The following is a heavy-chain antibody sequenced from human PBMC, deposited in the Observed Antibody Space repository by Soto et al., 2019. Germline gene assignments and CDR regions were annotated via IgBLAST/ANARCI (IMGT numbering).Heavy chain of an antibody. V-gene: IGHV3-20*04. D-gene: IGHD6-13*01. CDR2: LNWNGDRT. J-gene: IGHJ5*02. CDR1: GFTFDNYG. Sequence: GGSLRLSCAASGFTFDNYGMSWVRQAPGKGLEWVAGLNWNGDRTGYADSLKGRFAISRDNAKNSLYLQMSSLRAEDTAFYFCVREEAASAGTKWFDPWGQGTLVIVPQ. CDR3: VREEAASAGTKWFDP.